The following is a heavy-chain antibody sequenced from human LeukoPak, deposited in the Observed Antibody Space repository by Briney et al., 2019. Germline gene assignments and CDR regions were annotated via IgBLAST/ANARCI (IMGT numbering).Heavy chain of an antibody. CDR1: GFTFSSYW. Sequence: PGGSLRVSCVGSGFTFSSYWMSWVRQAPGKGLEWVANINQDGSEKYYVDSVKGRFTISRDNAKNSLDLQMNSLRAEDTAVYYCARGPFVVIAYWGQGTPVTVSS. V-gene: IGHV3-7*01. D-gene: IGHD2-21*01. CDR3: ARGPFVVIAY. CDR2: INQDGSEK. J-gene: IGHJ4*02.